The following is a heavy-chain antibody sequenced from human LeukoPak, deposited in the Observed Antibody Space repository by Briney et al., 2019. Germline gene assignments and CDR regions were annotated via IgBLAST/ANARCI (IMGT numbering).Heavy chain of an antibody. J-gene: IGHJ4*02. V-gene: IGHV3-23*01. D-gene: IGHD3-9*01. CDR2: ISGSGGST. CDR1: GFTFSSYA. Sequence: GGSLRLSCAASGFTFSSYAMSWVRQAPGKGLEWVSAISGSGGSTYYADSVKGRFTISRDNSKNTLYLQMNSLRAEDTAVYYCAKYYDILTGSMYYFDYWGQGTLVNVSS. CDR3: AKYYDILTGSMYYFDY.